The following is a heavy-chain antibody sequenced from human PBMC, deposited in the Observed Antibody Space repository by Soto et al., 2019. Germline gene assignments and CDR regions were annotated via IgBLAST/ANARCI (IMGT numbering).Heavy chain of an antibody. CDR3: AMSYDYIWGSFRY. CDR2: ISSGSSTI. D-gene: IGHD3-16*01. J-gene: IGHJ4*02. Sequence: GGSLRLSCAASGFTFSNYSMNWVRQAPGKGLEWVSYISSGSSTIYYADSVKGRFTISRDNAKNSLYLQMNSLRDEDTAVYYCAMSYDYIWGSFRYWGQGTLVTVSS. CDR1: GFTFSNYS. V-gene: IGHV3-48*02.